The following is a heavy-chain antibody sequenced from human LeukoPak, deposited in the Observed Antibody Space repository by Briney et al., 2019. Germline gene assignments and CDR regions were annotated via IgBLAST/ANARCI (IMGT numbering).Heavy chain of an antibody. Sequence: GGSLRLSCAASGFNFANHAMSWVRQTPGKGLEWVSAISGGGDIKYYADSVTGRFTISRDNSKDTLFLQMHSLRPGDTAVYYCVREDTPATANYWGQGTLVTISS. J-gene: IGHJ4*02. D-gene: IGHD2-21*02. V-gene: IGHV3-23*01. CDR2: ISGGGDIK. CDR1: GFNFANHA. CDR3: VREDTPATANY.